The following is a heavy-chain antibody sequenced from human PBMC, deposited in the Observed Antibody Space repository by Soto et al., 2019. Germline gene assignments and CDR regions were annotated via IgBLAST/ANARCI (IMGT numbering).Heavy chain of an antibody. CDR1: GGSISSSSYY. CDR3: ARGTYCTNGVCRDFDY. J-gene: IGHJ4*02. D-gene: IGHD2-8*01. Sequence: SETLSLTCTVSGGSISSSSYYWGWIRQPPGKGLEWIGEINYSGSTNYNPSLKSRVTISVDTSKNQFSLKLSSVTAADTAVYYCARGTYCTNGVCRDFDYWGQGTLVTVSS. V-gene: IGHV4-39*01. CDR2: INYSGST.